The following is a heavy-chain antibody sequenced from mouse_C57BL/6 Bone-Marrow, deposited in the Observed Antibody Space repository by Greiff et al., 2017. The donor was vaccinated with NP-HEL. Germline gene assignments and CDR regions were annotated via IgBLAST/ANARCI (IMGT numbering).Heavy chain of an antibody. Sequence: VQLQQSGAELAKPGASVKLSCKASGYTFTSSWMPWVKQRPGQGLEWIGYLNPSSGYTTYSQKFKDKATLTADKSSSTAYIQLSSLTYEDSAVYYCARGDYDGDWGKGTTLTVAS. J-gene: IGHJ2*01. V-gene: IGHV1-7*01. CDR2: LNPSSGYT. CDR1: GYTFTSSW. D-gene: IGHD2-4*01. CDR3: ARGDYDGD.